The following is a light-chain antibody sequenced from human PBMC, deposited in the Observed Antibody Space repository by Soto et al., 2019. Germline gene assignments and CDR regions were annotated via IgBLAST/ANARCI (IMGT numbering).Light chain of an antibody. V-gene: IGLV1-47*02. J-gene: IGLJ3*02. Sequence: QSVLTQPPSASGTPGQKVTISCSGASSNIGNNFVSWYQQVPGTAPKLLIYSDDQRPSGVPDRVSGSKSGTSASLAISGLRSEDEADYYCSTWDASLSGRVFGGVTKLTVL. CDR3: STWDASLSGRV. CDR2: SDD. CDR1: SSNIGNNF.